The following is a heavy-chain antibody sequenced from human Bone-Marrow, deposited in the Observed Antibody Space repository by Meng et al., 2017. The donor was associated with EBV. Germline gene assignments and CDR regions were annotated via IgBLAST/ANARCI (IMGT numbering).Heavy chain of an antibody. D-gene: IGHD6-13*01. CDR1: GGSFSGYY. CDR3: ARGGGIAAAQRAFDI. Sequence: HVPSQPWGAGLLKASGTPSLTCAVYGGSFSGYYWSWIRQPPGKGLEWIGEINHSGSTNYNPSLKSRVTISVDTSKNQFSLKLSSVTAADTAVYYCARGGGIAAAQRAFDIWGQGTMVTVSS. J-gene: IGHJ3*02. CDR2: INHSGST. V-gene: IGHV4-34*01.